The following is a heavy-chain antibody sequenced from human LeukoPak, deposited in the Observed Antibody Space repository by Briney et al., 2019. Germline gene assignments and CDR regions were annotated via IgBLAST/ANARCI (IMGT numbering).Heavy chain of an antibody. CDR2: ISSSGSTI. CDR3: AKDTKWQLNAYYIDY. D-gene: IGHD5-12*01. CDR1: GFTFSSYE. Sequence: PGGSLRLSCAASGFTFSSYEMNWVRQAPGKGLEWVSYISSSGSTIYYADSVKGRFTISRDNSKNTLSLQMNNLRVDDTAVYYCAKDTKWQLNAYYIDYWGQGTLVTVSS. J-gene: IGHJ4*02. V-gene: IGHV3-48*03.